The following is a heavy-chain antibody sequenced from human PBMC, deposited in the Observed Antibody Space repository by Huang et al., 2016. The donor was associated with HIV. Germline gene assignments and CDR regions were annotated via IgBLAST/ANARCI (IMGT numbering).Heavy chain of an antibody. Sequence: QVQLQESGPGLVKPSETLSLTCTVSGASISSYYWNWIRQPAGKGLEWIGRIYNSGISNYNSSLKSRVTMSLDTPKNQFSLKLSSVTAADTAVYYCARDLGAYSSGWYFFDYWGQGTLVTVSS. J-gene: IGHJ4*02. CDR2: IYNSGIS. V-gene: IGHV4-4*07. D-gene: IGHD6-19*01. CDR3: ARDLGAYSSGWYFFDY. CDR1: GASISSYY.